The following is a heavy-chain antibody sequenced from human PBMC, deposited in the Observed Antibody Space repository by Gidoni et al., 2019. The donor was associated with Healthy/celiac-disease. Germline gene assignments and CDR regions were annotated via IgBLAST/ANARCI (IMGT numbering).Heavy chain of an antibody. V-gene: IGHV3-33*01. CDR2: IWYDGSNK. Sequence: QVQLVESGGGVVQPGRSLRLSCAASGFTVSSYGMHWVRQAPGKGLEWVAVIWYDGSNKYYADSVKGRFTISGDNSKNTLYLQMNSLRAEDTAVYYCARDSGYSYGYLDYWGQGTLVTVSS. D-gene: IGHD5-18*01. J-gene: IGHJ4*02. CDR3: ARDSGYSYGYLDY. CDR1: GFTVSSYG.